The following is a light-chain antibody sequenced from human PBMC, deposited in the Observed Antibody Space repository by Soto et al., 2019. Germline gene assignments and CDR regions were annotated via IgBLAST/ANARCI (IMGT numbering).Light chain of an antibody. J-gene: IGKJ2*01. CDR3: QQYNNWPPHT. Sequence: EIVMTQSPATLSVSPGERATLSCRASQSVSSNLAWYQQKPGQAPRHLIYGASTRATGIPARFSGSGSGTEFTLNISSLQSEDFAVYYCQQYNNWPPHTFGQGTKLEIK. CDR2: GAS. V-gene: IGKV3-15*01. CDR1: QSVSSN.